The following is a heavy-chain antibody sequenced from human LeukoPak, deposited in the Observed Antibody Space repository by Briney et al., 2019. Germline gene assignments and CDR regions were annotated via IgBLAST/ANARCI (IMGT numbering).Heavy chain of an antibody. V-gene: IGHV4-38-2*02. CDR3: ARTTMVRGTYYMDV. J-gene: IGHJ6*03. CDR1: GYSISSGYF. D-gene: IGHD3-10*01. Sequence: SETLSLTCTVSGYSISSGYFWGWIRQPPGKGLEWIGTIYNSGSTYYNASLESRVTISVDTSKNQFSLKLSSVTAADTAVYYCARTTMVRGTYYMDVWGKGTTVTISS. CDR2: IYNSGST.